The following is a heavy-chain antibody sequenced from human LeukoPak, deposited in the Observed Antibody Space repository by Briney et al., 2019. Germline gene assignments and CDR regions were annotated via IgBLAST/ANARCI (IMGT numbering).Heavy chain of an antibody. Sequence: ASVKVSCKASGYTFRNYGITWVRQAPGQGLKWMGWISAYNGHTNYAQKFQGRVTMTRDMSTSTVYMELSSLRSEDTAVYYCARGLYSGSLYYWGQGTLVTVSS. CDR1: GYTFRNYG. V-gene: IGHV1-18*01. CDR2: ISAYNGHT. CDR3: ARGLYSGSLYY. D-gene: IGHD1-26*01. J-gene: IGHJ4*02.